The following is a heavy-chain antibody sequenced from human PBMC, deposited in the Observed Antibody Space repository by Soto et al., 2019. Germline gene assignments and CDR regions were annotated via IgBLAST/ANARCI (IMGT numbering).Heavy chain of an antibody. V-gene: IGHV3-33*01. CDR2: IWYDGSNK. D-gene: IGHD6-19*01. CDR3: ARDQGYGLAVAGMGNFDY. CDR1: GFTFSSYG. Sequence: QVQLVESGGGVVQPGRSLRLSCAASGFTFSSYGMHWVRQAPGKGLEWVAVIWYDGSNKYYADSVKGRFTISRDNSKNTLYLQMNSLRAEDTAVNYCARDQGYGLAVAGMGNFDYWGQGSLVTVIS. J-gene: IGHJ4*02.